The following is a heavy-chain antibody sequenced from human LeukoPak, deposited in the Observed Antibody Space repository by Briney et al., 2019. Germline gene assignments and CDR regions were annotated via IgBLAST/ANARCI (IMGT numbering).Heavy chain of an antibody. D-gene: IGHD3-10*01. CDR1: GFTFSSYS. CDR2: ISSSSSYI. Sequence: GGSLRLSCAASGFTFSSYSMNWVRQAPGKGLEWVSSISSSSSYIHYADSVKGRFTISRDNAKNSLYLQMNSLRAEDTAVYYCAKDRVWFGELSTTLDYWGQGTLVTVSS. V-gene: IGHV3-21*04. J-gene: IGHJ4*02. CDR3: AKDRVWFGELSTTLDY.